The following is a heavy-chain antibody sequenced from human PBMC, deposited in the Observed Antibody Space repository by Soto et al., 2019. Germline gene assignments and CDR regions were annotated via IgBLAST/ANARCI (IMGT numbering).Heavy chain of an antibody. CDR3: ARSRSGAVADSFDF. CDR1: GFTFSNYW. Sequence: PGGSLRLSCAASGFTFSNYWMDWVRQAPGKGLEWVAVISRDGTNKYYVDSVKGRFTISRDNSRNTLYLQMNSLRHEDAAVYYCARSRSGAVADSFDFWGQGTLVTVSS. V-gene: IGHV3-30*03. CDR2: ISRDGTNK. J-gene: IGHJ4*02. D-gene: IGHD3-10*01.